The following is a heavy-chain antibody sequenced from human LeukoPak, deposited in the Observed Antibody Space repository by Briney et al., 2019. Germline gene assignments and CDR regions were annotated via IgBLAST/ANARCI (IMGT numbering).Heavy chain of an antibody. CDR2: IKQEGSEK. Sequence: GGSLRLSCAASGFTFSSYWMSWVRQAPGKGLEWVANIKQEGSEKYYVDSVKGRFTISRDNAKNSLYLQMNSLRAEDTAVYYCAKQPDKGYSYGYWGYFDYWGQGTLVTVSS. D-gene: IGHD5-18*01. CDR1: GFTFSSYW. CDR3: AKQPDKGYSYGYWGYFDY. V-gene: IGHV3-7*01. J-gene: IGHJ4*02.